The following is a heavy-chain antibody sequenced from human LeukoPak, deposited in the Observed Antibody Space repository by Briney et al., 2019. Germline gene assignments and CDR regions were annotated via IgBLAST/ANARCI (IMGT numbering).Heavy chain of an antibody. V-gene: IGHV1-18*01. CDR3: ARSKFRYSSLANWFDP. J-gene: IGHJ5*02. CDR2: ISAYNGNT. Sequence: GASVKVSCKASGYTFTSYGISWVRQAPGQGLEWMGWISAYNGNTNYAQKLQGRVTMTTDTSTSTAYMELRSLRSDDTAVYYCARSKFRYSSLANWFDPWGQGTLVTVSS. D-gene: IGHD6-13*01. CDR1: GYTFTSYG.